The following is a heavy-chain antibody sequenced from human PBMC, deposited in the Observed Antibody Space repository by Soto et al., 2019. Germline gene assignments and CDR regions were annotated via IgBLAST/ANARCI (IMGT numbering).Heavy chain of an antibody. J-gene: IGHJ4*02. Sequence: QVQLVQSGSEVKKPGSSVKVSCKASGGSFSSNPISWVRQGPAQGLEWMAGIIPIFATAHYAQTFQGRVTITAAESTSTAYMELTSLRSEDTAVYFCARGGRGYSSAPRYYFDYWGQGTLVTVS. CDR2: IIPIFATA. CDR3: ARGGRGYSSAPRYYFDY. V-gene: IGHV1-69*01. CDR1: GGSFSSNP. D-gene: IGHD5-18*01.